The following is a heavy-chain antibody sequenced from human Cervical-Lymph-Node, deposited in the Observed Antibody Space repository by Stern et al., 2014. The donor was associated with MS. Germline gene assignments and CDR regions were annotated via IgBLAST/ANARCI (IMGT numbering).Heavy chain of an antibody. J-gene: IGHJ6*02. V-gene: IGHV3-21*01. CDR1: GFIFSAYT. Sequence: EVQLVESGGGLVKPGGSLRISCAASGFIFSAYTMNWVRQAPGKGLEWVSSISTTGAYIHYADSLKGRFTISRDNAKNLLYLQMNSLRAEDTAVYYCASSFDGMDVWGQGTTVTVSS. CDR2: ISTTGAYI. CDR3: ASSFDGMDV.